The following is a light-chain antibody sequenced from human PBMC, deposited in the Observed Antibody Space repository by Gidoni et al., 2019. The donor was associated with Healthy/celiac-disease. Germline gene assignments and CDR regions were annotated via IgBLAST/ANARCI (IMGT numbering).Light chain of an antibody. CDR3: QQYYSTPLT. CDR2: WAS. CDR1: QSVLYSSNNKNY. Sequence: DIVMTQSPDSLAVSLGERATINCKSSQSVLYSSNNKNYLAGYQQKPGQPPKLRIDWASTRESGVPDRFSGSGSGTDFTLTIRSLQAEDVAVYYCQQYYSTPLTFGGXTKVEIK. J-gene: IGKJ4*01. V-gene: IGKV4-1*01.